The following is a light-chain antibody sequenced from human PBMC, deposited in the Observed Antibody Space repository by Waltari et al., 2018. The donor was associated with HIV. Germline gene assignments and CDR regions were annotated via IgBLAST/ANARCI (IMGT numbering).Light chain of an antibody. Sequence: QSALTQSRSVSGSPGQSVTISCTGTSSDVGGYNYVSWYQQHPGKAPKLMIYDVSKRPSGVPDRFSGSKSGNTASLTISGLQAEDEADYYCCSYAGSYTFGVFGTGTKVTVL. CDR3: CSYAGSYTFGV. CDR2: DVS. V-gene: IGLV2-11*01. CDR1: SSDVGGYNY. J-gene: IGLJ1*01.